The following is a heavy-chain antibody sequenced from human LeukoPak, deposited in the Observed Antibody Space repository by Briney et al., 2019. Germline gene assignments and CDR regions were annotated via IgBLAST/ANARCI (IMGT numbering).Heavy chain of an antibody. CDR1: GGSISTYY. CDR2: IYYSGST. D-gene: IGHD3-3*02. V-gene: IGHV4-59*01. Sequence: SETLSLTCTVSGGSISTYYWNWIRQPPGKGLEWIGYIYYSGSTNYNPSLKSRVTTSVDTSKNQFSLNLTSVTAADTAVYYCARGGIRQTFDNWGQGTLVTVSS. CDR3: ARGGIRQTFDN. J-gene: IGHJ4*02.